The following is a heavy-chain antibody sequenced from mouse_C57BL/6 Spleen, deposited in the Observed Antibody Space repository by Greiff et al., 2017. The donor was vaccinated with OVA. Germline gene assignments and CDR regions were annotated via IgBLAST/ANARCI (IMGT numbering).Heavy chain of an antibody. CDR1: GFTFSDYG. Sequence: EVKLVESGGGLVKPGGSLKLSCAASGFTFSDYGMHWVRQAPEKGLEWVAYISSGSSTIYYADTVKGRFTISRDNDKNTLFLQITSLRSEDTAMYYCARQLRWSSYFDYWGQGTTLTVSS. CDR3: ARQLRWSSYFDY. J-gene: IGHJ2*01. V-gene: IGHV5-17*01. CDR2: ISSGSSTI. D-gene: IGHD2-12*01.